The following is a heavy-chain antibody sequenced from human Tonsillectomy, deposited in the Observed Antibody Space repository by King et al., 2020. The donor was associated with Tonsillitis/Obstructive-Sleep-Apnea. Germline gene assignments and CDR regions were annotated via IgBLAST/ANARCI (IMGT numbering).Heavy chain of an antibody. V-gene: IGHV3-15*01. Sequence: VQLVESGGGLVKPGGSLRLSCAASGFTFSNAWMSWVRQAPGKGLEWVGRIRSKTDGGTTDYAAPVKGRFTISRDDSKNTLYLQMNSLKTEDTAVYYCSARSSRVANYWGQGTLVTVSS. CDR2: IRSKTDGGTT. J-gene: IGHJ4*02. CDR3: SARSSRVANY. D-gene: IGHD6-13*01. CDR1: GFTFSNAW.